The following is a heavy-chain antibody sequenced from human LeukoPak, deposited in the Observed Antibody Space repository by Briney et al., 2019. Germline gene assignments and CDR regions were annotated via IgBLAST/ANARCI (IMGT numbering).Heavy chain of an antibody. D-gene: IGHD6-19*01. J-gene: IGHJ4*02. CDR3: ASGWYDQGFDY. CDR2: ISSSSSTI. Sequence: GGSLRLSCAASGFTFSSYSMNWVRQAPGKGLEWVSYISSSSSTIYYADSVKGRFTISRDNAKNSLYLQMNSLRAEDTAVYYCASGWYDQGFDYWGQGTLVTVSS. V-gene: IGHV3-48*01. CDR1: GFTFSSYS.